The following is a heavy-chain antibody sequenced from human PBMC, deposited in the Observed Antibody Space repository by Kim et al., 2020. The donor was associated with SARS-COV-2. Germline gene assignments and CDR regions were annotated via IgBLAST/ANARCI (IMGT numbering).Heavy chain of an antibody. V-gene: IGHV4-34*01. CDR1: GGSFSGYY. J-gene: IGHJ4*02. D-gene: IGHD6-19*01. CDR3: ARGLRSFSSGWPFDY. Sequence: SETLSLTCAVYGGSFSGYYWSWIRQPPGKGLEWIGEINHSGSTNYNPSLKSRVTISVDTSKNQFSLKLSSVTAADTAVYYCARGLRSFSSGWPFDYWGQG. CDR2: INHSGST.